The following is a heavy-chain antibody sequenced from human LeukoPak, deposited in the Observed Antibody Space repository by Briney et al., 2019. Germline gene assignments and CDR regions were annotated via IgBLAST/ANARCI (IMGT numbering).Heavy chain of an antibody. CDR3: ARGRLAAAGKRYYYYGMDV. Sequence: SETLSLTCAVYGGSFSGYYWSWIRQPPGKGLEWIGEINHSGSTNYNPSLKSRVTISVDTSKNQSSLKLSSVTAADTAVYYCARGRLAAAGKRYYYYGMDVWGQGTTVTVSS. J-gene: IGHJ6*02. CDR2: INHSGST. CDR1: GGSFSGYY. D-gene: IGHD6-13*01. V-gene: IGHV4-34*01.